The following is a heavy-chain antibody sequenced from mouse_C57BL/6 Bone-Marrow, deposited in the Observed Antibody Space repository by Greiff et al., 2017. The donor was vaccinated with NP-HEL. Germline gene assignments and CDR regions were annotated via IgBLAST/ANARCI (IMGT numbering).Heavy chain of an antibody. CDR1: GYTFTSYW. D-gene: IGHD3-2*02. J-gene: IGHJ3*01. CDR3: AKGLDSSGLAY. V-gene: IGHV1-64*01. Sequence: QVQLQQPGAELVKPGASVKLSCKASGYTFTSYWMHWVKQRPGQGLEWIGMIHPNSGSTNYNEKFKSKATLTVDKSSSTAYMQLSILTSEDSAVYYCAKGLDSSGLAYWGQGTLVTVSA. CDR2: IHPNSGST.